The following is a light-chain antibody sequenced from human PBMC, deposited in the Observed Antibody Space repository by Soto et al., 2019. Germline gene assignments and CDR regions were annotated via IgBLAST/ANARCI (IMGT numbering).Light chain of an antibody. CDR3: QQYGSSPMYT. J-gene: IGKJ2*01. Sequence: EIVLTQSPGTLSLSPGERATLSCRASQSVSSNYLAWYQQKPGQAPRLLIYGASTRATGIPDRFSGRGSGTDFTLTISRLYPEDFAVYYCQQYGSSPMYTFGQGTKLEIK. CDR1: QSVSSNY. V-gene: IGKV3-20*01. CDR2: GAS.